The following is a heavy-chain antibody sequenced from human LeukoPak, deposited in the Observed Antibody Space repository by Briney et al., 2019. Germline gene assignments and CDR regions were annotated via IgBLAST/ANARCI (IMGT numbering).Heavy chain of an antibody. CDR2: ISSDGGST. CDR3: ARGRITSSWYYFDY. V-gene: IGHV3-64*04. CDR1: GYSFSTYA. Sequence: GGSLRLSCSASGYSFSTYAMNWVRQAPGKGLEYVSAISSDGGSTYYADSVKGRFTISRDNAKNTLYLQMNSLRVKDTAVYCCARGRITSSWYYFDYWGQGTLVTVSS. D-gene: IGHD6-13*01. J-gene: IGHJ4*02.